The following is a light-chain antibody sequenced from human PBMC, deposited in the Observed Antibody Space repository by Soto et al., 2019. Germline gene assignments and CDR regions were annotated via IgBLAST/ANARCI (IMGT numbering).Light chain of an antibody. V-gene: IGKV1-5*03. CDR3: QQYKTYTYT. J-gene: IGKJ2*01. Sequence: DIPTTQSPSTLSASVGDRVTITCRASQSIDRWLAWYQQKPGKAPKLLIYRASSLESGVPSRFSGSGSGTEFTCTISSLQPDDFATYYCQQYKTYTYTFAQGTKLEIK. CDR2: RAS. CDR1: QSIDRW.